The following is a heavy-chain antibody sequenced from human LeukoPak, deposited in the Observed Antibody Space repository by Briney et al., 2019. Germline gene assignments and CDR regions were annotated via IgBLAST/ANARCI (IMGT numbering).Heavy chain of an antibody. J-gene: IGHJ4*02. D-gene: IGHD6-13*01. CDR3: AREESAAGHFDY. Sequence: PSETLSLTCTVSGGSISSGSYYWSWIRQPAGKGLEWIGRIYTSGSTNYNPSLKSRVTISVDTSKNQFSLKLSSVTAADTAVYYCAREESAAGHFDYWGQGTLVTVSS. V-gene: IGHV4-61*02. CDR2: IYTSGST. CDR1: GGSISSGSYY.